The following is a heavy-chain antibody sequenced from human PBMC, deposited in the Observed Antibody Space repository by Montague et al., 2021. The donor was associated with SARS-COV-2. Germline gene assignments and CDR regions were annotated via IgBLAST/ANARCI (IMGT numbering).Heavy chain of an antibody. CDR2: VHYTGST. J-gene: IGHJ4*02. CDR1: GGSIRSYY. CDR3: ARAQNICFIANCVNYSDL. V-gene: IGHV4-59*01. Sequence: SETLSLTCEVSGGSIRSYYWSWIRQSPGKGLEWIGYVHYTGSTKYNPSLKTRVTLSLDTPKNHFSLRLNSVTAADTAVYYCARAQNICFIANCVNYSDLWGLGALVSVSS. D-gene: IGHD1-1*01.